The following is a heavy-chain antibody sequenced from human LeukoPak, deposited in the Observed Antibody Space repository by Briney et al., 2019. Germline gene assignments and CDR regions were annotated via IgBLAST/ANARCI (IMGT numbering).Heavy chain of an antibody. CDR1: GFTFSSYS. CDR3: ARVMYSSGWSFDY. CDR2: ISSSSSYI. D-gene: IGHD6-19*01. V-gene: IGHV3-21*01. J-gene: IGHJ4*02. Sequence: GGSLRLSCAASGFTFSSYSMNWVRQAPGKGLEWVSSISSSSSYIYYADSVKGRFTISRDNAKNSLYLQMNSLRAEDTAVYYCARVMYSSGWSFDYWGQGTLVTVSS.